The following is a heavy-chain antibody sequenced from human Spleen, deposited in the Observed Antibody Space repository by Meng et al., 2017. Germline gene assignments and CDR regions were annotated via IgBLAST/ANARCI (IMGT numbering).Heavy chain of an antibody. V-gene: IGHV1-2*02. CDR2: INPNSGGT. CDR3: ARKAGNCISTTCYSLDY. CDR1: GYTFNGYY. D-gene: IGHD2-2*01. J-gene: IGHJ4*02. Sequence: SVKVSCKASGYTFNGYYILWVRQAPGQRLEWVGWINPNSGGTEFGQKFQGRVPVTWDTSFSTAYMELTRLTSEDTAVYFCARKAGNCISTTCYSLDYWGQGTLVTVSS.